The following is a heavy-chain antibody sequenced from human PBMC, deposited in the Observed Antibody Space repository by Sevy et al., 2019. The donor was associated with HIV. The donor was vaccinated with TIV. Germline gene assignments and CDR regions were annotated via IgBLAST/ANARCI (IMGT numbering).Heavy chain of an antibody. V-gene: IGHV1-69*13. J-gene: IGHJ6*02. CDR3: ARVDCSSTSCQRGYYYYYYGMDV. Sequence: ASVKVSCKASGGTFSSYAISWVRQAPGQGLEWMGGMIPIFGTANYAQKFQGRVTITADESTSTAYMELSSLRSEDTAVYYCARVDCSSTSCQRGYYYYYYGMDVWGQGTTVTVSS. D-gene: IGHD2-2*01. CDR1: GGTFSSYA. CDR2: MIPIFGTA.